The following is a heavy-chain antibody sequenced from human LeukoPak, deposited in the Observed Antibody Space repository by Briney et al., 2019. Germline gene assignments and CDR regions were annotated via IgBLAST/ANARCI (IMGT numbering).Heavy chain of an antibody. Sequence: GGSLRLSCAASGFIFGDYYMSWIRQAPGKGLEWVAFISDDGSTIYYADSVKGRFTISRDNAKNSLYLQMNSLRAEDTAVYYCARGTQSSGSSYGGFDYWGQGTLVTVSS. CDR1: GFIFGDYY. D-gene: IGHD1-26*01. CDR3: ARGTQSSGSSYGGFDY. CDR2: ISDDGSTI. J-gene: IGHJ4*02. V-gene: IGHV3-11*04.